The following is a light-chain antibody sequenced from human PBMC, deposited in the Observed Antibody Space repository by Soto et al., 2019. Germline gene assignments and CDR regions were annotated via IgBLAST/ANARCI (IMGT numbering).Light chain of an antibody. J-gene: IGLJ1*01. CDR1: SSDVGDYNY. V-gene: IGLV2-14*01. CDR3: SSYTSSSTPYV. Sequence: QSVLTQPASVSGSPGQSTTISCTGTSSDVGDYNYVSWYQQHPGKAPKLMIYEVSNRPSGVSNRFSGSKSGNTASLTISGLQAEDEADYYCSSYTSSSTPYVFGTGTKVTVL. CDR2: EVS.